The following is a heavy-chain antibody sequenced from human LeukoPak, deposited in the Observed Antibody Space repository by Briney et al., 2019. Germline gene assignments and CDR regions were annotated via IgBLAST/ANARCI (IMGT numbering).Heavy chain of an antibody. CDR2: ISSSSIYI. CDR1: GFTFSSYS. D-gene: IGHD4-17*01. J-gene: IGHJ4*02. V-gene: IGHV3-21*01. Sequence: GGSLRLSCAASGFTFSSYSMNWVRQAPGKGLEWVSSISSSSIYIYHADSVKGRFTISRDNAKNSLYLQMNSLRAEDTAVYYCATPPTVTRNYWGQGILVTVSS. CDR3: ATPPTVTRNY.